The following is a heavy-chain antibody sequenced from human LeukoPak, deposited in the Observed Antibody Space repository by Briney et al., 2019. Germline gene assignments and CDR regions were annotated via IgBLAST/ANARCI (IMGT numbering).Heavy chain of an antibody. V-gene: IGHV4-59*01. CDR3: ARVRVVTQDFDY. J-gene: IGHJ4*02. D-gene: IGHD4-23*01. CDR1: GGSTSDYY. Sequence: SETLSLTCTVSGGSTSDYYWSWIRQPPGKGLEWIGFISHSGNSNYNPSLKSRVTISMDTSKSQFSLRLNSVIAADTAVYFCARVRVVTQDFDYWGQGTLVTVSS. CDR2: ISHSGNS.